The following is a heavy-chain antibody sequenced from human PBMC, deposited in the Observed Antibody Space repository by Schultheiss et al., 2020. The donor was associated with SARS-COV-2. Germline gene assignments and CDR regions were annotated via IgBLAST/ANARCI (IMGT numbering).Heavy chain of an antibody. CDR2: ISGSGGST. J-gene: IGHJ2*01. Sequence: GGSLRLSCAASGFTFDDYAMHWIRQAPGKGLEWVSAISGSGGSTYYADSVKGRFTISRDNAKNSLYLQMNSLRAEDTAVYYCARCSGSYHYWYFDLWGRGTLVTVSS. CDR3: ARCSGSYHYWYFDL. D-gene: IGHD1-26*01. V-gene: IGHV3-23*01. CDR1: GFTFDDYA.